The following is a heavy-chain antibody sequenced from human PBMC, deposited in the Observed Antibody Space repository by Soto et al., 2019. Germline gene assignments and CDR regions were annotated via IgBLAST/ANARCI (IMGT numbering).Heavy chain of an antibody. CDR1: GGTFSNDA. CDR2: IIPIYGTT. CDR3: ARDGMGTVVGGMDV. Sequence: ASVKVSCKTSGGTFSNDAISWVRQAPGQGLEWMGGIIPIYGTTHYAQKFQGRVKLTADDSTGTAYMELSSLRSEDTGVYYCARDGMGTVVGGMDVWGQGTTVTVSS. D-gene: IGHD7-27*01. V-gene: IGHV1-69*13. J-gene: IGHJ6*02.